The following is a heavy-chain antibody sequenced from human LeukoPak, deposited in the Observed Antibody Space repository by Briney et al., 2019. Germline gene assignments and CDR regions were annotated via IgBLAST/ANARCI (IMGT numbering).Heavy chain of an antibody. V-gene: IGHV3-23*01. CDR3: SLRDSDILTGFSPFDI. Sequence: GGTLRLSCAASGITFSSHAMTSVRRTPGKGQEWGAAIRGNGATTDYADSVKGRFTISRDNSKRTLYLQMNSLKADDTAVYYCSLRDSDILTGFSPFDIWGQGTMVTVSS. D-gene: IGHD3-9*01. J-gene: IGHJ3*02. CDR1: GITFSSHA. CDR2: IRGNGATT.